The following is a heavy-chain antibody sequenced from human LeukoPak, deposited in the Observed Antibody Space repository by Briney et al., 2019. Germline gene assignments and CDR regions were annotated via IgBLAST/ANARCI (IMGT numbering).Heavy chain of an antibody. CDR2: INHSGST. Sequence: SETLSLTCTVSGYSISSGYYWGWVRQPPGKGLEWIGEINHSGSTNYNPSLRSRVTISVDTSKNQFSLKLSSVTAADTAVYYCAREAGPGPWGQGTLVTVSS. CDR1: GYSISSGYY. CDR3: AREAGPGP. J-gene: IGHJ5*02. V-gene: IGHV4-38-2*02.